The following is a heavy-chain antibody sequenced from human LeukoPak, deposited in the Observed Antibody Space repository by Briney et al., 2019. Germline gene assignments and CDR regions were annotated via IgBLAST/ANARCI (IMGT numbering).Heavy chain of an antibody. Sequence: SETLSLTCTVSGGSISSRSHSWGWIRQPPGKGLEWIGSLYYSGSTYYNPSLKSRVTISVDTSKNQVSLKLSSVTAADTALYYCARWEESDAFDIWGKGQWSPSLQ. V-gene: IGHV4-39*01. CDR1: GGSISSRSHS. CDR3: ARWEESDAFDI. J-gene: IGHJ3*02. CDR2: LYYSGST. D-gene: IGHD1-26*01.